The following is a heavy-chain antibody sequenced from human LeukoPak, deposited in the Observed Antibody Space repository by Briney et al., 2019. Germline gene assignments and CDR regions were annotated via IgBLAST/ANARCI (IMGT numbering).Heavy chain of an antibody. Sequence: ASVKVSCKASGYTFTGYYMHWVRQAPGQGLEWMGWINPNSGGTNYAQKFQGRVTMTRDTSISTAYMELSRLRSDDTAVYYCARALVPAAITYRADAFDIWGQGTMVTVSS. V-gene: IGHV1-2*02. D-gene: IGHD2-2*01. J-gene: IGHJ3*02. CDR1: GYTFTGYY. CDR2: INPNSGGT. CDR3: ARALVPAAITYRADAFDI.